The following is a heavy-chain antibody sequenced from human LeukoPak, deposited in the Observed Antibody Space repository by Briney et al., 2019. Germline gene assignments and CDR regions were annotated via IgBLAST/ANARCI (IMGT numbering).Heavy chain of an antibody. V-gene: IGHV3-23*01. J-gene: IGHJ4*02. CDR2: ISGSGGST. CDR3: ARREGSGASGPTFDY. D-gene: IGHD4/OR15-4a*01. Sequence: PGGSLRLSCAASGFTFSSYAMSWVRQAPGKGLEWVSAISGSGGSTYYADSVKGRFTISRDNSKNTLFLQMNSLRVEDTAIYYCARREGSGASGPTFDYWGRGTLVTVSS. CDR1: GFTFSSYA.